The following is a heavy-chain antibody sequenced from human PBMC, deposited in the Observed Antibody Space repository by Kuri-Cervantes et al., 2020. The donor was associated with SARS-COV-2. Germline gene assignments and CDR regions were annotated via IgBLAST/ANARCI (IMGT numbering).Heavy chain of an antibody. CDR2: ISWNSGSI. CDR3: ASLRGP. V-gene: IGHV3-9*01. J-gene: IGHJ5*02. CDR1: GFTFDDYA. Sequence: SLKISCAASGFTFDDYAMHWVRQAPGKGLEWVSGISWNSGSIGYADSVKGRFTISRDNAKNSLYLQMNSLRAEDTALYYCASLRGPWGQGTLVTVSS. D-gene: IGHD5-12*01.